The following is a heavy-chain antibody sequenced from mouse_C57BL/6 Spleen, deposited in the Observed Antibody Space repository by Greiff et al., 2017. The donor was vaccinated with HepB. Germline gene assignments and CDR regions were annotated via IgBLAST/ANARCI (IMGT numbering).Heavy chain of an antibody. Sequence: VQLQQSGAELVKPGASVKLSCKASGYTFTSYWMHWVKQRPGQGLEWIGMIHPNSGSTNYNEKFKSKATLTVDKSSSTAYMQLSSLTSEDSAVYYCARYTDYGSSFAYWGQGTLVTVSA. CDR1: GYTFTSYW. CDR2: IHPNSGST. CDR3: ARYTDYGSSFAY. V-gene: IGHV1-64*01. J-gene: IGHJ3*01. D-gene: IGHD1-1*01.